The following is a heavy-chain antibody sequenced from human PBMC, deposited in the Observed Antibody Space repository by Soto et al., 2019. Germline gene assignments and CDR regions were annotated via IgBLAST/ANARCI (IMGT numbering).Heavy chain of an antibody. Sequence: GASVKVSCKPSRDNSNLDGITWVRQAPGQGLEWMGWISLYNGNTHLSQKFQGRVTMTTDTSTNTAYMELRSLRSDDTAVYFCARDTNPRGYSGGWQPIVDHWGQGTLVTVSS. J-gene: IGHJ4*02. V-gene: IGHV1-18*01. D-gene: IGHD6-19*01. CDR2: ISLYNGNT. CDR1: RDNSNLDG. CDR3: ARDTNPRGYSGGWQPIVDH.